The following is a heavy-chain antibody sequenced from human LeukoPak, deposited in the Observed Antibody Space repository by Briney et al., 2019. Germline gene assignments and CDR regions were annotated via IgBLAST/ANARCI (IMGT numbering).Heavy chain of an antibody. V-gene: IGHV3-9*03. Sequence: PGRSLRLSCAASGFTFDDYAMHWVRQAPGKGLEWVSGISWNSGSIGYADSVKGRFTISRDNAKNSLYLQMNSLRAEDMALNYCAKGRGGYNPRFDAFDIWGQGTMVTVSS. CDR1: GFTFDDYA. CDR3: AKGRGGYNPRFDAFDI. J-gene: IGHJ3*02. CDR2: ISWNSGSI. D-gene: IGHD5-24*01.